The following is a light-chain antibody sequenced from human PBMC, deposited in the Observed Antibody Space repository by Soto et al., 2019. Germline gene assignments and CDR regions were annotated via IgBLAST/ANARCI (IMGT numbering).Light chain of an antibody. J-gene: IGLJ3*02. V-gene: IGLV1-51*02. CDR3: GTWDNSLSGWV. CDR2: EDD. Sequence: QSVLTQPPSVSAAPGQRITISCSGSSSNIGSHSVSWYQQFPGTAPKLLIYEDDKRPSGIPDRFSVSKSVASATLGITGLQTGDEADYYCGTWDNSLSGWVFGGVTKLTVL. CDR1: SSNIGSHS.